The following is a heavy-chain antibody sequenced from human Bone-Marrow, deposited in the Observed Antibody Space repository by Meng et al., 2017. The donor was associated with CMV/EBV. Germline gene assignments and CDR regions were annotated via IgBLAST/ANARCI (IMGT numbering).Heavy chain of an antibody. Sequence: GESLKISCAASGFTFSSYAMHWVRQAPGKGLEWVAVISYDGSNKYYADSVKGRFTISRDNSKNTLYLQMNSLRAEDTAVYYCARGGITIFGVVIMRPYYYYGMDVWGQGTTVTVSS. CDR2: ISYDGSNK. D-gene: IGHD3-3*01. J-gene: IGHJ6*02. CDR3: ARGGITIFGVVIMRPYYYYGMDV. V-gene: IGHV3-30*04. CDR1: GFTFSSYA.